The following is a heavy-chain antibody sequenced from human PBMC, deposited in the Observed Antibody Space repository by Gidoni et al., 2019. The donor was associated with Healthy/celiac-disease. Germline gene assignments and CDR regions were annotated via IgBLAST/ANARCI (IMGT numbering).Heavy chain of an antibody. V-gene: IGHV3-48*02. CDR1: GFTFSNYN. CDR3: ARDRGDIVVVPAAVDY. J-gene: IGHJ4*02. Sequence: EVQLVESGGGLVQPGGSLRLSCAASGFTFSNYNMNWVRQAPGKGLEWVSYISSSSSTIYYADSVKGRFTISRDNAKNSLYLQMNSLRDEDTAVYYCARDRGDIVVVPAAVDYWGQGTLVTVSS. CDR2: ISSSSSTI. D-gene: IGHD2-2*01.